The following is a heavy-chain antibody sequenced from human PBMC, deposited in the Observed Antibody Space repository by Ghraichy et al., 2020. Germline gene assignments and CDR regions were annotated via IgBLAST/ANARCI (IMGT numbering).Heavy chain of an antibody. CDR1: GGSISSYY. Sequence: SETLSLTCTVSGGSISSYYWSWIRQPAGKGLEWIGRIYTSGSTNYNPSLKSRVTMSVDTSKNQFSLKLSSVTAADTAVYYCARVLFGVAMADAFDIWGQGTMVTVSS. CDR3: ARVLFGVAMADAFDI. J-gene: IGHJ3*02. CDR2: IYTSGST. V-gene: IGHV4-4*07. D-gene: IGHD3-3*01.